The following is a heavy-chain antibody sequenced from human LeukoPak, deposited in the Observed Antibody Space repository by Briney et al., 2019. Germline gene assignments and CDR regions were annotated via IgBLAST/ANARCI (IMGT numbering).Heavy chain of an antibody. Sequence: GGSLRLSCAASGFTFSSYAMSWVRQARGKGREWVSAISGSGGSTYYADSVKGRFTISRDISKNTLYLQMYSLRAEDTAVYYCAKVEGASKASVYWGQGALVTVSS. CDR3: AKVEGASKASVY. J-gene: IGHJ4*02. V-gene: IGHV3-23*01. CDR1: GFTFSSYA. CDR2: ISGSGGST. D-gene: IGHD1-1*01.